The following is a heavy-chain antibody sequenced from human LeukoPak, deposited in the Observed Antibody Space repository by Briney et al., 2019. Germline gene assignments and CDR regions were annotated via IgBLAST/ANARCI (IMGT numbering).Heavy chain of an antibody. V-gene: IGHV3-33*01. CDR2: IWYDGNNK. J-gene: IGHJ6*03. D-gene: IGHD3-16*01. CDR1: GFTFSSYG. Sequence: GRSLRLSCAASGFTFSSYGMHWVRQAPGKGMEWVAVIWYDGNNKYYADSVKGRFTISRDNSKNTVHLQMSDLRAEDTAVYYCARGGGHYYYYMDVWGRGTTVTVSS. CDR3: ARGGGHYYYYMDV.